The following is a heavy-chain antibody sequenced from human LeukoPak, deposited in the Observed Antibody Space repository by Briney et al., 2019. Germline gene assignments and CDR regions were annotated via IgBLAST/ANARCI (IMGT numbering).Heavy chain of an antibody. CDR2: IYYSGST. CDR1: GGSISSGGYY. Sequence: PSETLSLTCTVSGGSISSGGYYWSRIRQHPGKGLEWIGYIYYSGSTYYNPSLKSRVTISVDTSKNQFSLKLSSVTAADTAVYYCARGQLLPGWFDPWGQGTLVTVSS. CDR3: ARGQLLPGWFDP. V-gene: IGHV4-31*03. J-gene: IGHJ5*02. D-gene: IGHD2-2*01.